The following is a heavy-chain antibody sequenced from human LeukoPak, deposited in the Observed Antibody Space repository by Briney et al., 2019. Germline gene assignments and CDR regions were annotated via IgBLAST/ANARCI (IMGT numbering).Heavy chain of an antibody. V-gene: IGHV1-3*03. CDR3: ARGLYSSSWYHRNYYYMDV. D-gene: IGHD6-13*01. J-gene: IGHJ6*03. Sequence: ASVKVSCKASGYTFTSYAMHWVRQAPGQRLEWMGWINAGNGNTKYSQEFQGRVTITRDTSASTAYMELSSLRSEDTAVYYCARGLYSSSWYHRNYYYMDVWGKGTTVTVSS. CDR1: GYTFTSYA. CDR2: INAGNGNT.